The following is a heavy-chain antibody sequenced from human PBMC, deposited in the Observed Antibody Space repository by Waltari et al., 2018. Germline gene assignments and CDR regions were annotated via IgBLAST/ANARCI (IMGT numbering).Heavy chain of an antibody. J-gene: IGHJ1*01. Sequence: QAQLVQSGAEVKQPRASAQVSCKASGHTFPEYYMHWVRQAPGQGFEWMGWINPKSGITNFAQKFQGRVTMTRDTSTTTVYMELSSLKSDDTALYYCARDIGGAAAGTEYFQHWGQGTLVTVSS. CDR3: ARDIGGAAAGTEYFQH. V-gene: IGHV1-2*02. CDR1: GHTFPEYY. CDR2: INPKSGIT. D-gene: IGHD6-13*01.